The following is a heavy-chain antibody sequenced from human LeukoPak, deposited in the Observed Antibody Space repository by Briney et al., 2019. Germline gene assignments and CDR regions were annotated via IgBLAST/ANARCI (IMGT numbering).Heavy chain of an antibody. CDR1: GFTFSGYG. CDR3: AKMYHYESTGLFDFEY. V-gene: IGHV3-30*02. CDR2: IQYDGNNK. D-gene: IGHD3-22*01. Sequence: GGSLRLSCAASGFTFSGYGMHWVRQAPGKGLEWVAFIQYDGNNKYYADSVKGRFTISRDDSKNTLYLQMNGLRPEDTAVYYCAKMYHYESTGLFDFEYWGQGTVVTVSS. J-gene: IGHJ4*02.